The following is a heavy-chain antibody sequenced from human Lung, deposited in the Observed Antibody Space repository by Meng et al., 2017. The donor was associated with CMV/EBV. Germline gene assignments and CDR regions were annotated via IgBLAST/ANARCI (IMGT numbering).Heavy chain of an antibody. D-gene: IGHD2-15*01. J-gene: IGHJ5*02. CDR2: MNPNSGST. CDR1: GYTFTSYD. CDR3: AKGYCSGGSCPVFDP. V-gene: IGHV1-8*01. Sequence: AEVKKPGASVKVSCKASGYTFTSYDINWVRQATGQGLEWMGWMNPNSGSTGYAQKFQGRVTMTRNTSISTAYMELSSLRSEDTAVYYCAKGYCSGGSCPVFDPWGQGTLVTVSS.